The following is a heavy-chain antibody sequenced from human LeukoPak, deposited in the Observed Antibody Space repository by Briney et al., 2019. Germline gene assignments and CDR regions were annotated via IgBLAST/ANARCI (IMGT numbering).Heavy chain of an antibody. V-gene: IGHV3-48*01. Sequence: GGSLRLSCAASGFTFSSYSMNWVRQAPGKGLEWVSYISSSSSTIYYADSVKGRFTISRDNAKNSLYLQMNSLRAEDTAVYYCARDSNDILTGYYTRFDYWGQGTLVTVSS. J-gene: IGHJ4*02. CDR2: ISSSSSTI. D-gene: IGHD3-9*01. CDR1: GFTFSSYS. CDR3: ARDSNDILTGYYTRFDY.